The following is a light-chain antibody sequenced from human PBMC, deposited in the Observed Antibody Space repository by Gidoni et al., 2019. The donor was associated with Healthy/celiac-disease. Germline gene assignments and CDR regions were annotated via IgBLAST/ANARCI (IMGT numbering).Light chain of an antibody. J-gene: IGLJ2*01. Sequence: SYELTQPPSVSVSPRQTASSTCSGDKSGDKYACWYQQKPGQSPVLVIYQDSKRPSGIPERFSGSNSGNTATLTISGTQAMDEADYYCQAWDSSTVVFGGGTKLTVL. CDR2: QDS. CDR3: QAWDSSTVV. V-gene: IGLV3-1*01. CDR1: KSGDKY.